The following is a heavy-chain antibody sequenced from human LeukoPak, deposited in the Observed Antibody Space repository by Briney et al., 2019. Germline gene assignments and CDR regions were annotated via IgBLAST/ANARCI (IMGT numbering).Heavy chain of an antibody. V-gene: IGHV3-23*01. Sequence: GGSLRLSCAASGFTFSSCAMSWVRQAPGKGLEWVSVISDSGGRTYYADSVKGRFTISRDNSKNTLYLLMDSLRAEDTAVYYCAKARTPYCSGGSCYSDFWGQGTLVTVSS. J-gene: IGHJ4*02. CDR3: AKARTPYCSGGSCYSDF. CDR1: GFTFSSCA. CDR2: ISDSGGRT. D-gene: IGHD2-15*01.